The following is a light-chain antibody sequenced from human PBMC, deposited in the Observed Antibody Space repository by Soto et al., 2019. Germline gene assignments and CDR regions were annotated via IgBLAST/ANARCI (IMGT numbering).Light chain of an antibody. CDR2: EVT. CDR3: CSYASSSTFV. CDR1: SSDVGSYNL. V-gene: IGLV2-23*02. J-gene: IGLJ3*02. Sequence: QSALTQPASVSGSPGQSITISCTGTSSDVGSYNLVSWYQQHPGKAPKVMIYEVTKRPSGVSNRFSGSKSGNTASLTISGLQAEDEAEYYCCSYASSSTFVFGGGTKLTVL.